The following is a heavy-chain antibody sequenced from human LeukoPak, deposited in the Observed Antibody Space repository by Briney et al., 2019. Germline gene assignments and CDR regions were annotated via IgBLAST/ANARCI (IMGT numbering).Heavy chain of an antibody. CDR2: IYYSGST. Sequence: SETLSLTCTVSGGSISSYYWSWIRQPPGKGLEWIGYIYYSGSTNYNPSLKSRVTISVDTSKNQFSLKLSSVTAADTAVYYCARASYYDILTGFSLDYWGQGTLVTVSS. CDR1: GGSISSYY. D-gene: IGHD3-9*01. J-gene: IGHJ4*02. V-gene: IGHV4-59*01. CDR3: ARASYYDILTGFSLDY.